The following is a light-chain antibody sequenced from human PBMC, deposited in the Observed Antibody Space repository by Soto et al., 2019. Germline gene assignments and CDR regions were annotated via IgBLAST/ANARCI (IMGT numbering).Light chain of an antibody. V-gene: IGKV2-28*01. CDR1: HSLLHSNGYNY. Sequence: DIVMTQSPLSLPVTPGEPASISCSSSHSLLHSNGYNYLDWYLQKPGQSPQLLIYLGSNRASGVPDRFSGSGSGTDFTLKISRVEAEDVGVYYCMQALQTPPTFGEGPRWIS. CDR2: LGS. J-gene: IGKJ4*01. CDR3: MQALQTPPT.